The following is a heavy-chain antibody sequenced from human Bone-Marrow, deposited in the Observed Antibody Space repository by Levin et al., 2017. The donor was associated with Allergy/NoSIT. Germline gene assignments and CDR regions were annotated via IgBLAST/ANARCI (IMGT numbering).Heavy chain of an antibody. Sequence: SSETLSLTCAASGFTVSGYYLSWVRQAPGKGLEWVSTIYDAGRTYYADSVKGRFTISRDNSKDTLYLQMNSLRADDTAVYYCARVRFPGYHGSGSYYNEYYFDSWGQGTLVTVSS. CDR2: IYDAGRT. CDR1: GFTVSGYY. D-gene: IGHD3-10*01. V-gene: IGHV3-53*01. CDR3: ARVRFPGYHGSGSYYNEYYFDS. J-gene: IGHJ4*02.